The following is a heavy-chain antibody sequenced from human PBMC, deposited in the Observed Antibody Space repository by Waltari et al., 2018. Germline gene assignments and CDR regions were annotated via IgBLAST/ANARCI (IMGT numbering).Heavy chain of an antibody. CDR2: VYSAGNT. CDR3: ARVLRDDIGGFYGIAAFDL. J-gene: IGHJ3*01. V-gene: IGHV3-53*02. CDR1: GLSVNSNY. Sequence: EVLLVETGGGLIQPGGSLRLSCVLSGLSVNSNYMAWVRQAPGKALEWVSIVYSAGNTYYSDSVPGRFIISRDTSKNTLHLQMNSLRVDDTGIYFCARVLRDDIGGFYGIAAFDLWGPGTKVIVS. D-gene: IGHD3-22*01.